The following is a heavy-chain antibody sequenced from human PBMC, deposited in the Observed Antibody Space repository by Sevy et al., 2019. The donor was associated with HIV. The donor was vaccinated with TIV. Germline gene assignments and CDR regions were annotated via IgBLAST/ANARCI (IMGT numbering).Heavy chain of an antibody. D-gene: IGHD1-26*01. CDR3: ARGPPDGSYDYFDF. CDR2: ISGSSNYI. CDR1: GFTFSSYN. V-gene: IGHV3-21*06. Sequence: GGSLRLSCAASGFTFSSYNMNWVRQAPGKGLEWVSSISGSSNYIYYAELVKGRFIISRDNAKNTLYLQMNSLRADDTAVYYCARGPPDGSYDYFDFWGQGTLVTVSS. J-gene: IGHJ4*02.